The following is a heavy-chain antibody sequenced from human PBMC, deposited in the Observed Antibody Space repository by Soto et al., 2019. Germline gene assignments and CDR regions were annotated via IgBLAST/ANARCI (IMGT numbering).Heavy chain of an antibody. Sequence: PSETLSLTCTVSGGSISSYYWSWIRQPPGKGLEWIGYIYYSGSTNYNPSLKSRVTISVDTSKNQFSLKLSSVTAADTAVYYCARVYGRALDYWGQGTLVTVSS. J-gene: IGHJ4*02. CDR1: GGSISSYY. V-gene: IGHV4-59*01. CDR3: ARVYGRALDY. D-gene: IGHD1-26*01. CDR2: IYYSGST.